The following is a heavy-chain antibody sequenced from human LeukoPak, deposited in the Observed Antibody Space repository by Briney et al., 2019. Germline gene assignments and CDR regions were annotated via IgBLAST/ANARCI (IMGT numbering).Heavy chain of an antibody. CDR3: AKDLVATAKITPTTFDY. Sequence: GGSLRLSCAASGFTFDDYAMHWVRQAPGKGLEWVSGISWNSGSIGYADSVKGRFTISRDNAKNSLYLQMNSLRAEDTALYYCAKDLVATAKITPTTFDYWGQGTLVTVSS. CDR1: GFTFDDYA. J-gene: IGHJ4*02. V-gene: IGHV3-9*01. CDR2: ISWNSGSI. D-gene: IGHD2-21*02.